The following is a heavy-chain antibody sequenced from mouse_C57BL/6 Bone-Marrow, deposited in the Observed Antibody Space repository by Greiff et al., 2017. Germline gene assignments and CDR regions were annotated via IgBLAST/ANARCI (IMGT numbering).Heavy chain of an antibody. V-gene: IGHV5-9-1*02. D-gene: IGHD2-3*01. CDR1: GFTFSSYA. CDR3: TREGWLLDYAMDY. CDR2: ISSGGDYI. J-gene: IGHJ4*01. Sequence: DVMLVESGEGLVKPGGSLKLSCAASGFTFSSYAMSWVRQTPEKRLEWVAYISSGGDYIYYADTVKGRFTISRDNARNTLYLQMSSLKSEDTAMYYCTREGWLLDYAMDYWGQGTSVTVSS.